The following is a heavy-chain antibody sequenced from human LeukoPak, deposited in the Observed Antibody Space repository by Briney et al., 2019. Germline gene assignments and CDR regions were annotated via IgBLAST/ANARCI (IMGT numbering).Heavy chain of an antibody. CDR2: IYYSGNA. Sequence: PSETLSLTCTVSGASINGYFWNWIRQPPGKGLGWIGYIYYSGNANYNPSLYNPSLKSRLTILVDTSKNLFSLKLSSVAAVDTAVYYCARGGSSLDSWGQGTLVTVSS. J-gene: IGHJ4*02. CDR3: ARGGSSLDS. V-gene: IGHV4-59*01. D-gene: IGHD6-13*01. CDR1: GASINGYF.